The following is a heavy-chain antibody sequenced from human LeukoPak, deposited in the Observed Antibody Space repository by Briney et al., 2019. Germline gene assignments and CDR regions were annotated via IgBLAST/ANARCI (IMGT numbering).Heavy chain of an antibody. CDR1: GGSISSSSYY. J-gene: IGHJ5*02. CDR3: AREGRAARHNWFDP. V-gene: IGHV4-39*07. Sequence: SETLSLTCTVSGGSISSSSYYWGWIRQPPGKGLEWIGSIYYSGSTNYNPSLKSRVTMSVDTSKNQFSLKVSSVTAADTAVYYCAREGRAARHNWFDPWGQGTLVTVSS. CDR2: IYYSGST. D-gene: IGHD6-6*01.